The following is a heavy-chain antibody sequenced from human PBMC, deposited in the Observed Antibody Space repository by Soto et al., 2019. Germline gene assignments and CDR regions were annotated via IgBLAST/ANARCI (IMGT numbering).Heavy chain of an antibody. Sequence: QVQLQESGPGLVNPSQTLSLTCTVSGGSISSGGYYWSWIRQHPGKALEWIGYTFYSGATYYNPSLKSRTIISVDTSKNQFSLTLTSLTAADTAVYYCARVQPYDYGANTGWLDPWGQGTLVTVSS. CDR3: ARVQPYDYGANTGWLDP. CDR1: GGSISSGGYY. J-gene: IGHJ5*02. CDR2: TFYSGAT. V-gene: IGHV4-31*03. D-gene: IGHD4-17*01.